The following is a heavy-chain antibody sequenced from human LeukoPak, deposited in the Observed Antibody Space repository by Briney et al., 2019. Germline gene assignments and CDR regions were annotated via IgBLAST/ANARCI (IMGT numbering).Heavy chain of an antibody. J-gene: IGHJ4*02. CDR3: ARADLGYSYGYNY. V-gene: IGHV1-69*01. Sequence: SVKVSCKASGGTFSRYAISWVRQAPGQGLEWMGGIIPIFGTANYAQKFQGRVTITADESTSTAYMELSSLRSEDTAVYYCARADLGYSYGYNYWGQGTLVTVSS. D-gene: IGHD5-18*01. CDR2: IIPIFGTA. CDR1: GGTFSRYA.